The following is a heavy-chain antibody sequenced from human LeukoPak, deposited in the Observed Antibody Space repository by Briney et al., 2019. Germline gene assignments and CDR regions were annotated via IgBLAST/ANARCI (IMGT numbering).Heavy chain of an antibody. Sequence: PGGSLRLSCAAPGFTFSSYAMSWVRQAPGKGLEWVSAITGSGGTTYYADSVKGRFTISRDNSKNTLYLQMNSLRAEDTAVYYCAKHTLVVTAIYYWGQGTLVTVSS. J-gene: IGHJ4*02. V-gene: IGHV3-23*01. CDR2: ITGSGGTT. D-gene: IGHD2-21*02. CDR1: GFTFSSYA. CDR3: AKHTLVVTAIYY.